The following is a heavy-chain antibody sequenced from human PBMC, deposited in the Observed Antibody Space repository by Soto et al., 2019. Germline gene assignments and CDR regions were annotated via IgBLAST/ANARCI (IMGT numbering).Heavy chain of an antibody. CDR1: GFTFSGSA. J-gene: IGHJ6*02. V-gene: IGHV3-21*01. D-gene: IGHD2-21*01. Sequence: GGSLRLSCAASGFTFSGSAMHWVRQASGKGLEWVSSISSSSSYIYYADSVKGRFTISRDNAKNSLYLQMNSLRAEDTAVYYCARAQVKYYYGMDVWGQGTTVTVSS. CDR3: ARAQVKYYYGMDV. CDR2: ISSSSSYI.